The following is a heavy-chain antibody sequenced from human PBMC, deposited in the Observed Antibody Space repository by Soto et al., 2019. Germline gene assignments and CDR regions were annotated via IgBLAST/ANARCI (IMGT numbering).Heavy chain of an antibody. CDR1: GLTFIRYA. D-gene: IGHD3-10*01. Sequence: QVQLVESGGGVVQPGRSLRLSCAASGLTFIRYAMHWVRQAPGKGLEWVAVISYDGDDTYYADSVKGRFTISRDNSTHTLYLQMNILRAEDTPVYYCARDGYDSGSYYLDPWGQGTPVTVPS. CDR3: ARDGYDSGSYYLDP. V-gene: IGHV3-30-3*01. CDR2: ISYDGDDT. J-gene: IGHJ5*02.